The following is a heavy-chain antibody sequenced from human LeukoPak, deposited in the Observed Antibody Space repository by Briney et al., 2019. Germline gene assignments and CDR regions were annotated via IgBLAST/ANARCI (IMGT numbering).Heavy chain of an antibody. V-gene: IGHV1-46*01. CDR1: GYTFTSYY. CDR3: ARDNSPIYYDSSGYYYHYFDY. CDR2: INPSGGST. D-gene: IGHD3-22*01. J-gene: IGHJ4*02. Sequence: ASVKVSCKASGYTFTSYYMHWVRQAPGQGLEWMGIINPSGGSTSYAQKFQGRVTMTRDRSTSTVYMELSSLRSEDTAVYYCARDNSPIYYDSSGYYYHYFDYWGQGTLVTVSS.